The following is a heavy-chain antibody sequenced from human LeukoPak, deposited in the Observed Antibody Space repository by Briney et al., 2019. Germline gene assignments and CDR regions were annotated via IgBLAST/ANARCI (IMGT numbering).Heavy chain of an antibody. CDR3: ARGVRLRFLEWLPDYYYMDV. D-gene: IGHD3-3*01. J-gene: IGHJ6*03. CDR2: MNPNSGNT. V-gene: IGHV1-8*03. Sequence: GASVKVSCKASGYTFTSYDINWVRQATGQGLEWMGWMNPNSGNTGYAQKFQGRVTITRNTSISTAYMELSSLRSEDTAVYYCARGVRLRFLEWLPDYYYMDVWGKRTTVTVSS. CDR1: GYTFTSYD.